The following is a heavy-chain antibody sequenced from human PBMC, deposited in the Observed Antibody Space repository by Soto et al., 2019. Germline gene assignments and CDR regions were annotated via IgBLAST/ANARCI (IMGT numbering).Heavy chain of an antibody. Sequence: ASVKVSCKASGYTFTSYGISWVRQAPGQGLEWMGWISAYNGNTNYAQKLQGRVTMTTDTSTSTAYMELRSLRSDDTAVYYCARVSTPTXYGFWSGYKTDYYGMDVWGQGTTVTVSS. V-gene: IGHV1-18*01. CDR3: ARVSTPTXYGFWSGYKTDYYGMDV. D-gene: IGHD3-3*01. J-gene: IGHJ6*02. CDR2: ISAYNGNT. CDR1: GYTFTSYG.